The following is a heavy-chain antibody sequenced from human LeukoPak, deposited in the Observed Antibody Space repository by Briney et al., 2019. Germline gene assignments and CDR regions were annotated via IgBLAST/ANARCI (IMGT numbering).Heavy chain of an antibody. CDR3: ARLVWGSLTGYYFDY. D-gene: IGHD3-16*01. V-gene: IGHV4-38-2*01. CDR2: IYHSGST. CDR1: GCSISSGYY. J-gene: IGHJ4*02. Sequence: PSETLSLTCAVSGCSISSGYYWGWIRQPPGKGLEWIGNIYHSGSTYYNPSLKSRVTISVDTSKNQFSLKLSSVTAADTAVYYCARLVWGSLTGYYFDYWGQGTLVTVSS.